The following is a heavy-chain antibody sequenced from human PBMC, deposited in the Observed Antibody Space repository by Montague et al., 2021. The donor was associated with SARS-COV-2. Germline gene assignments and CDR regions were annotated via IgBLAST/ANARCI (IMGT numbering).Heavy chain of an antibody. CDR1: GGSISSGSYY. Sequence: TLSLTCTVSGGSISSGSYYWSWIRQPAGKGLEWIGRIYTSGSTXYNPSLKSRVTISVDTSKNQFSLKLSSVTAADTAVYYCARAKWELYFDYWGQGTLVTVSS. CDR3: ARAKWELYFDY. CDR2: IYTSGST. V-gene: IGHV4-61*02. D-gene: IGHD1-26*01. J-gene: IGHJ4*02.